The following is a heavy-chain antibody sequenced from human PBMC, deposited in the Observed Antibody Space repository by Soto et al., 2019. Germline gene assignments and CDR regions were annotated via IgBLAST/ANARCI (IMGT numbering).Heavy chain of an antibody. V-gene: IGHV1-69*01. J-gene: IGHJ5*02. Sequence: QVQLVQSGAEVKKPGSSVKVSCKASGGTFSSYAISWVRQAPGQGLEWMGGIIPIFGTANYAQKFQGRVTITADESTSIAYMELSSLRSEDTAVYYCERDERYCSGGSCYSRWFDPWGQGTLVTVSS. CDR3: ERDERYCSGGSCYSRWFDP. CDR1: GGTFSSYA. CDR2: IIPIFGTA. D-gene: IGHD2-15*01.